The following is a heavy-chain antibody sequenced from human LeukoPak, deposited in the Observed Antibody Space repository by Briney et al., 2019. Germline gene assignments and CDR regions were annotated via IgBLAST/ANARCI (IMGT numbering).Heavy chain of an antibody. D-gene: IGHD3-16*01. V-gene: IGHV3-30*18. CDR2: ISYDGSKK. CDR3: AKGRKQWGTFDVLDM. J-gene: IGHJ3*02. CDR1: EFTFNTYG. Sequence: QPGRSLRLSCAASEFTFNTYGMHWVRQAPGKGLEWVALISYDGSKKYYADSVKGRFTISRDNSETTLYLQMNSLRPEDTAVYHCAKGRKQWGTFDVLDMWGQGTVVTVSS.